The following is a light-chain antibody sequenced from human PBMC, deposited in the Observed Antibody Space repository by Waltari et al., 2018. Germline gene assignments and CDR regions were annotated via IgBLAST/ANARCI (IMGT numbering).Light chain of an antibody. CDR3: AAWDDTLSGVV. J-gene: IGLJ2*01. CDR2: RNT. Sequence: QSVLTQPPSGSGTPGQRVTISCSGSRSTIGSNYVYLYQQPPGKAPKLLLQRNTQRPSGVPDRFSGSKSGTSASLAISGLRSEDEADYYCAAWDDTLSGVVFGGGTKLTVL. CDR1: RSTIGSNY. V-gene: IGLV1-47*01.